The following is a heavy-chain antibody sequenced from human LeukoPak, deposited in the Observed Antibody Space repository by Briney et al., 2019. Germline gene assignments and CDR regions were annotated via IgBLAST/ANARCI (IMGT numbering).Heavy chain of an antibody. V-gene: IGHV1-69*01. J-gene: IGHJ6*02. CDR3: ARGKDHYYYGMDV. CDR1: GGVFKSYA. CDR2: IIPFFDTP. Sequence: ASVTVSCKTSGGVFKSYAIHWVRQAPGQGLEWMGVIIPFFDTPNYAQRFQGRVTITVDESTTTTHMELSSLRSDDTAVYYCARGKDHYYYGMDVWGQGTTVTVSS.